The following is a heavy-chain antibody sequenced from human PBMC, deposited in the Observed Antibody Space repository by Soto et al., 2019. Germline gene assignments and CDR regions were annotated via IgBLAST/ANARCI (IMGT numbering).Heavy chain of an antibody. V-gene: IGHV3-74*01. CDR2: INSDGSST. CDR1: GFTFSSYW. CDR3: ARVSREVVPAAIDY. Sequence: EVQLVESGGGLVQPGGSLRLSCAASGFTFSSYWIHWVRQASGKGLVWVSRINSDGSSTTYADSVKGRFTISRDNAKNTLYLQMTSLRAEDTAVYYCARVSREVVPAAIDYWGQGTLVTVSS. D-gene: IGHD2-2*01. J-gene: IGHJ4*02.